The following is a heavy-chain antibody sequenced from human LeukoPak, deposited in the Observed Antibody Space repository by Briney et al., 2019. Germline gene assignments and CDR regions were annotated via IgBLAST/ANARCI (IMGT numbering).Heavy chain of an antibody. CDR1: GFTFSSYA. Sequence: GGSLRPSCAASGFTFSSYAMSGVRQAPGKGLEWGSSICGSGSSTYYADSVKGRFAISRDNSKNTLYLQMSSLRGEDTAIYYCAKGDGYNLSPKYYFDYWGQGTLVTVSS. J-gene: IGHJ4*02. CDR2: ICGSGSST. CDR3: AKGDGYNLSPKYYFDY. D-gene: IGHD5-24*01. V-gene: IGHV3-23*01.